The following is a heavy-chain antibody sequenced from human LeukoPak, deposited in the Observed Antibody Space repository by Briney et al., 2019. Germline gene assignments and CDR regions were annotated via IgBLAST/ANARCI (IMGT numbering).Heavy chain of an antibody. CDR1: GFTFSTYA. CDR3: ARDLHFAFDY. Sequence: GRSLRLSCVASGFTFSTYAMHWVRQAPGKGLEWISYILSSSTGMSYADSVKGRFTISRDNAKNSLYLQMSSLRDDDTAVYYCARDLHFAFDYWGRGTLVTVSS. V-gene: IGHV3-48*02. CDR2: ILSSSTGM. J-gene: IGHJ4*02.